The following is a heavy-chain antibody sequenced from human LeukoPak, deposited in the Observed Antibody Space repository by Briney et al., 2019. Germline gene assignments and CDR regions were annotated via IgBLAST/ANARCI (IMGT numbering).Heavy chain of an antibody. CDR1: GSTFSSYA. CDR2: ISYDGSNK. J-gene: IGHJ4*02. CDR3: ARELYYYDSSGSEFGY. D-gene: IGHD3-22*01. V-gene: IGHV3-30-3*01. Sequence: GGSLRLSCAASGSTFSSYAMHWVRQAPGKGLEWVAVISYDGSNKYYADSVKGRFTISRDNSKNTLYLQMNSLRAEDTAVYYCARELYYYDSSGSEFGYWGQGTLVTVSS.